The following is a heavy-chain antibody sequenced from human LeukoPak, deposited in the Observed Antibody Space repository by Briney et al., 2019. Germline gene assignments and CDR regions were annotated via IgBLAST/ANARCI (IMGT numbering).Heavy chain of an antibody. D-gene: IGHD4-17*01. CDR2: ISDSGST. CDR3: ARMAYGDPHFYWYFDL. Sequence: SETLSLTCTVSGGSIRSYYWSWIRQAPGKELDWIGYISDSGSTNYNPSLKSRVTLSEDTSKNQLSLKLSSVTAADTAVYHCARMAYGDPHFYWYFDLWGRGTLVTVSS. J-gene: IGHJ2*01. CDR1: GGSIRSYY. V-gene: IGHV4-59*01.